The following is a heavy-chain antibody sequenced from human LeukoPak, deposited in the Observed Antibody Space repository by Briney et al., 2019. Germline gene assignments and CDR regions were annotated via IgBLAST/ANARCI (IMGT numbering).Heavy chain of an antibody. J-gene: IGHJ4*02. Sequence: ASVKASCKASGYTFTSYGISWVRQAPGQGLEWMGWISAYNGNTNYAQKLQGRVTMTTDTSTSTAYMELRSLRSDDTAVYYCARDYYYDSSGDYWGQGTLVTVSS. D-gene: IGHD3-22*01. V-gene: IGHV1-18*01. CDR3: ARDYYYDSSGDY. CDR1: GYTFTSYG. CDR2: ISAYNGNT.